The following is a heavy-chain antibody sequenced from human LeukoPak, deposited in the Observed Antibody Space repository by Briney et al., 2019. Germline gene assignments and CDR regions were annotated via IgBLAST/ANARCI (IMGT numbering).Heavy chain of an antibody. CDR1: GFTFSYYY. D-gene: IGHD2-21*02. CDR3: PRLRNCGGDCRPFDY. CDR2: ISSSGSTI. V-gene: IGHV3-11*01. J-gene: IGHJ4*02. Sequence: GGSLRLSCAASGFTFSYYYMSWIRQAPGKGLEWVSYISSSGSTIYYADSLKGRFTISRDNAKNSPYLQMNSLRAEDTAVYYCPRLRNCGGDCRPFDYWGQGTLVTVSS.